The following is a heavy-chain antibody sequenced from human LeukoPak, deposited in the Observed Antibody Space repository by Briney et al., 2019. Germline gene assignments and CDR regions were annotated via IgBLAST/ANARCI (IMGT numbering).Heavy chain of an antibody. CDR3: AREIWRDDAFDI. J-gene: IGHJ3*02. V-gene: IGHV4-39*07. CDR1: GFTFSSYE. D-gene: IGHD2/OR15-2a*01. Sequence: GSLRLSCAASGFTFSSYEMNWVRQAPGKGLEWVGSVHYSGNTFYNPSLKSRVTISLDTSKNQFSLKLSSVTAADTAVYYCAREIWRDDAFDIWGQGTMVTVSS. CDR2: VHYSGNT.